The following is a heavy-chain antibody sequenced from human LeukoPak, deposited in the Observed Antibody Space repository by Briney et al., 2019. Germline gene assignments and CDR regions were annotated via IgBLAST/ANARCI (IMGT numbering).Heavy chain of an antibody. V-gene: IGHV4-34*01. D-gene: IGHD3-9*01. CDR1: GGSFSGYY. CDR3: ASGYSGYYFDY. Sequence: SETLSLTCAVYGGSFSGYYWSWIRQPPGKGLEWIGEINHSGSTNYNPSLKSRVTISVDTSKNQFSLKLSSVTAADTAVYYCASGYSGYYFDYWGQGTLVTVSS. CDR2: INHSGST. J-gene: IGHJ4*02.